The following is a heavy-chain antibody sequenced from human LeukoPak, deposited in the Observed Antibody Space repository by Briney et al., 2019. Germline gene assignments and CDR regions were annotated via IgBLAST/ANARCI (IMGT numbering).Heavy chain of an antibody. CDR3: VKDSGRYRFEY. V-gene: IGHV3-7*03. Sequence: AGGSLRLSCAASGFIFTNYFMSSVRQAPGKGLERVATIKQDGGEKYYGDSVKGRFTISRDNAKNSLYLQMNSLRAEDTAMYHCVKDSGRYRFEYWGQGILVTVSS. D-gene: IGHD6-25*01. J-gene: IGHJ4*02. CDR2: IKQDGGEK. CDR1: GFIFTNYF.